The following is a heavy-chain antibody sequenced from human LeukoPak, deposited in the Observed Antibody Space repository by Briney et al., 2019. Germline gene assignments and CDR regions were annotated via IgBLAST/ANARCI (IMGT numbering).Heavy chain of an antibody. V-gene: IGHV4-59*01. D-gene: IGHD2-15*01. J-gene: IGHJ6*04. CDR1: GGSISHYF. CDR3: ARHADIALYREGMHV. Sequence: PSETLSLTCTVSGGSISHYFWRWIRQPPGQGLEWVGYVYYRGNTIYSHSLRSRVTISVDSSKNEFSLKMTSVTAADTAVYYCARHADIALYREGMHVWGKGTTVTVSS. CDR2: VYYRGNT.